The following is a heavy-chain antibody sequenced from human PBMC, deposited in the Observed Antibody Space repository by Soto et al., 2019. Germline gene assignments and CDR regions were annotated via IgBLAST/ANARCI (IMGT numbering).Heavy chain of an antibody. V-gene: IGHV1-3*01. D-gene: IGHD6-13*01. CDR2: INAGNGNT. CDR3: AREEQQLVLSAFDI. J-gene: IGHJ3*02. Sequence: GASVKVSCKASGYTFTSYAMHWLRQAPGQRLEWMGWINAGNGNTKYSQKFQGRVTITRDTSASTAYMELSSLRSEDTAVYYCAREEQQLVLSAFDIWGQGTMVTVSS. CDR1: GYTFTSYA.